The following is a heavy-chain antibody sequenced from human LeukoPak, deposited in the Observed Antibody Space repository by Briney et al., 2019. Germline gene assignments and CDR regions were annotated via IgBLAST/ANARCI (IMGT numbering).Heavy chain of an antibody. CDR1: GGTFSSYA. V-gene: IGHV1-69*01. CDR2: IIPIFGTA. D-gene: IGHD2-2*01. J-gene: IGHJ4*02. CDR3: ARVDPIPGGSSTSCFDY. Sequence: SVKVSCKASGGTFSSYAISWVRQAPGQGLEWMGGIIPIFGTANYAQKFQGRVTITADESTSTAYMALSSLRSEDAAVYYCARVDPIPGGSSTSCFDYWGQGTLVTVSS.